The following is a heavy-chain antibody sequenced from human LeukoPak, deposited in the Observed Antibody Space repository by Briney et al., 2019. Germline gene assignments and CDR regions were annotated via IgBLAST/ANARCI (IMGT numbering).Heavy chain of an antibody. D-gene: IGHD3-22*01. Sequence: QPGGSLRLSCAASGFTFSSYAMHWVRQAPGKGLEWVANIKQDGSEKYYVDSVKGRFTISRDNAKNSLYLQMNSLRAEDTAVYYCARDAPGYYDSSGYYAYWGQGTLVTVSS. J-gene: IGHJ4*02. CDR3: ARDAPGYYDSSGYYAY. CDR2: IKQDGSEK. V-gene: IGHV3-7*01. CDR1: GFTFSSYA.